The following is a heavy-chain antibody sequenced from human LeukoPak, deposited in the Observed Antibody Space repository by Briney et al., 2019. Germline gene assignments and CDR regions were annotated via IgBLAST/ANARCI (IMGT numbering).Heavy chain of an antibody. CDR3: ATEPDCSGGSCGY. Sequence: GGSLRLSCAASGFPLSNAWMSWVRQAPGKGLEWVGRIKSKTNGGTTDSAAPVKGRLTISRDDSKHTLYPQRNRLKTEDTAVYYCATEPDCSGGSCGYWGQGTLVTASS. V-gene: IGHV3-15*01. D-gene: IGHD2-15*01. CDR2: IKSKTNGGTT. J-gene: IGHJ4*02. CDR1: GFPLSNAW.